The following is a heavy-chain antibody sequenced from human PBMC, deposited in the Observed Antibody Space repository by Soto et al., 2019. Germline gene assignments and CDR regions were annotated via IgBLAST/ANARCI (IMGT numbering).Heavy chain of an antibody. Sequence: AGGSLRLSCAASGFTFSSYAMSWVRQTPGKGLEWVSAISGSGGSTYYADSVKGRFTISRDNSKNTLYLQMNSLRAEDTAVYYCAKGLAAAGTGLVDYRGQGTLVTVSS. CDR3: AKGLAAAGTGLVDY. V-gene: IGHV3-23*01. D-gene: IGHD6-13*01. J-gene: IGHJ4*02. CDR1: GFTFSSYA. CDR2: ISGSGGST.